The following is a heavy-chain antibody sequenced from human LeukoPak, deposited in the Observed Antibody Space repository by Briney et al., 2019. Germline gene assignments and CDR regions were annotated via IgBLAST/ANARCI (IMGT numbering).Heavy chain of an antibody. J-gene: IGHJ4*02. CDR3: ARAGYSSSWYLDY. V-gene: IGHV4-59*08. CDR1: GGSISSYY. D-gene: IGHD6-13*01. Sequence: PSETLSLTCTVSGGSISSYYWSWIRQPPGKGLEWIGYIYYSGSTNYNPSLKSRVTISVDTSKNQFSLKLSSVTAADTAVYYCARAGYSSSWYLDYWGQGTLVTVSP. CDR2: IYYSGST.